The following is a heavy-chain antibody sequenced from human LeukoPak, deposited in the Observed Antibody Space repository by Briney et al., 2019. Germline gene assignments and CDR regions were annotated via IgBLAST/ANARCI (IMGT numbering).Heavy chain of an antibody. CDR1: GGTFSTYG. Sequence: SVKVSCKASGGTFSTYGISWVRQAPGQGLEWMGRIIPILIMPNYAQKFQGRVTITADKSSNTAYMELSSLRSEDTAVYYCAREYDSSGTYFDYWGQGTLVTVSS. CDR2: IIPILIMP. V-gene: IGHV1-69*04. J-gene: IGHJ4*02. D-gene: IGHD3-22*01. CDR3: AREYDSSGTYFDY.